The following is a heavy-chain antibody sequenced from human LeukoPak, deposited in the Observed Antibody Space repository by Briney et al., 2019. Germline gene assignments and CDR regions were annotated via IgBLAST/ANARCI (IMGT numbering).Heavy chain of an antibody. Sequence: GGSLRLSCAASGFTVSSNYMSWVRQAPGKGLEWVSVIYSGGSTYYADSVKGRFTISRDNSKNTLYLQMNSLRVEDTAVYYCARAKAGTSYYFDYWGQGTLVTVSS. J-gene: IGHJ4*02. V-gene: IGHV3-53*01. D-gene: IGHD6-19*01. CDR3: ARAKAGTSYYFDY. CDR1: GFTVSSNY. CDR2: IYSGGST.